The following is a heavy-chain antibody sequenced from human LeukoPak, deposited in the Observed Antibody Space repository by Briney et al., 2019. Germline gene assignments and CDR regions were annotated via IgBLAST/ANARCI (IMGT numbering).Heavy chain of an antibody. CDR3: ARSFFGSNWFDP. CDR1: GGTFSSYA. J-gene: IGHJ5*02. CDR2: IIPIFGTA. Sequence: ASVKVSCKASGGTFSSYAISWVRQAPGQGLEWMGGIIPIFGTANYAQKFQGRVTITADKSTSTAYMELSSLRSEDTAVYYCARSFFGSNWFDPWGQGTLVTVSS. V-gene: IGHV1-69*06. D-gene: IGHD3-10*01.